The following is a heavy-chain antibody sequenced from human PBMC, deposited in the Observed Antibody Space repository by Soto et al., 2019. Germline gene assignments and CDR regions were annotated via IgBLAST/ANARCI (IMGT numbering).Heavy chain of an antibody. CDR2: IYSGGST. CDR3: ASFEGVSGFPTDY. Sequence: PGGSLRLSCAASGFTVSSNYMSWVRQAPGKGLEWVSVIYSGGSTYYADSVKGRFTISRDNSKNTLYLQMNSLRAEDTAVYYCASFEGVSGFPTDYWGQGTLVTVSS. V-gene: IGHV3-66*01. J-gene: IGHJ4*02. CDR1: GFTVSSNY. D-gene: IGHD2-8*01.